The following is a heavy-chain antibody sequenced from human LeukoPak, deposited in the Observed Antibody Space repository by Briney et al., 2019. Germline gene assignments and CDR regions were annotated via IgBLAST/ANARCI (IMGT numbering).Heavy chain of an antibody. CDR2: MWYDGSNK. CDR3: ARDSTTVTTLFDY. V-gene: IGHV3-33*01. J-gene: IGHJ4*02. D-gene: IGHD4-17*01. CDR1: GFTFSSYG. Sequence: GGSLRLSCAASGFTFSSYGMHWVRQAPGKGLEWVAIMWYDGSNKYYTDSVKGRFTISRDNSKNTLYLQMNSLRVEDTAVYYCARDSTTVTTLFDYWGQGTLVTVSS.